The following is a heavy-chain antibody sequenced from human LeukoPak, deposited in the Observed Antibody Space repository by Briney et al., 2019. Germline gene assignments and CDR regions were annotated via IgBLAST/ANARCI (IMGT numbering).Heavy chain of an antibody. Sequence: GGSLRLSCAASGFTFDDYGMSWVRQAPGKGLEWVSGINWNGGSTGYADSVKGRFTISRDNAKNSLYLEMNSLRAEDTAVYYCARDGRGDFWRARRTYYMDVWGKGTTVTVSS. CDR1: GFTFDDYG. CDR2: INWNGGST. D-gene: IGHD3-3*01. CDR3: ARDGRGDFWRARRTYYMDV. J-gene: IGHJ6*03. V-gene: IGHV3-20*04.